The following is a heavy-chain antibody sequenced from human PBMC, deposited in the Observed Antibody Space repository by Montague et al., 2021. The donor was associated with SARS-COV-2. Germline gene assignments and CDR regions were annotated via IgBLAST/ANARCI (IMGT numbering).Heavy chain of an antibody. J-gene: IGHJ4*02. CDR2: INHSGSA. CDR3: ARKRSGCDVDYFDY. Sequence: TLSLTCTVSGDSITTYSYFWSWIRQVPGKGLEWIGYINHSGSAYYSVSLKSRVTISIDTSKNQFSLKLISVTTADTAVYFCARKRSGCDVDYFDYWGQGALVTVSS. D-gene: IGHD5-12*01. V-gene: IGHV4-31*03. CDR1: GDSITTYSYF.